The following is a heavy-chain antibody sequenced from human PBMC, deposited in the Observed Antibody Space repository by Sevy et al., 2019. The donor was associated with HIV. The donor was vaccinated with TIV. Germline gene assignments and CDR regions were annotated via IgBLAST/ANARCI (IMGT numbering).Heavy chain of an antibody. J-gene: IGHJ4*02. Sequence: GGSLRLSCAASGFTFNSYTMNWVRQAPGKGLEWVSSITSGSTYIYYADSVKVRFTISRDNAKNSLYLQMNSLRAEDTAVYYCARDGGCSSTSCLLYFDYWGQGSLVTVSS. V-gene: IGHV3-21*01. CDR1: GFTFNSYT. CDR2: ITSGSTYI. D-gene: IGHD2-2*01. CDR3: ARDGGCSSTSCLLYFDY.